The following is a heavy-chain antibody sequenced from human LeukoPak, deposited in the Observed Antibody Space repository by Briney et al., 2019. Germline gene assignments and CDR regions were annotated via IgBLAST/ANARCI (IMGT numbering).Heavy chain of an antibody. V-gene: IGHV3-21*06. Sequence: GGSLRLSCAASGFTFNSYTMNWVRQAPGKGLEWISSITSTSKYIYYADSVKGRFTISRDNAKNSLYLQMNSLRAEDTAVYYCARDFRIVVVVAATGDYWGQGTLVTVSS. CDR2: ITSTSKYI. J-gene: IGHJ4*02. CDR3: ARDFRIVVVVAATGDY. CDR1: GFTFNSYT. D-gene: IGHD2-15*01.